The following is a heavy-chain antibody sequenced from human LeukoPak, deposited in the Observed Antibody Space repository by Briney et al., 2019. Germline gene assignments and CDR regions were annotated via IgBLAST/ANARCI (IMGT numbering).Heavy chain of an antibody. V-gene: IGHV1-69*13. CDR1: GYTFTSYY. Sequence: SVKVSCKASGYTFTSYYMHWVRQAPGQGLEWMGGIIPIFGTANYAQKFQGRVTITADESTSTAYMELSSLRSEDTAVYYCARLPLRSIAVGYYGMDVWGQGTTVTVSS. D-gene: IGHD6-6*01. CDR3: ARLPLRSIAVGYYGMDV. J-gene: IGHJ6*02. CDR2: IIPIFGTA.